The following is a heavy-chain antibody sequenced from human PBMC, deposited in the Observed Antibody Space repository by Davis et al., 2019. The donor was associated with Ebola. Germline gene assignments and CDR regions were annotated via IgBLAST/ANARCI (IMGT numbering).Heavy chain of an antibody. D-gene: IGHD3-22*01. J-gene: IGHJ4*02. CDR3: ARDFSPDSSGSGY. Sequence: GESLKISCAASGLTVSNNYMSWVRQAPGKGLEWVSVLYSGGTTYYADSVKGRFTISRDNSKNTLYLQMNSLRAEDTAVYYCARDFSPDSSGSGYWGQGTLVTVSS. V-gene: IGHV3-53*01. CDR1: GLTVSNNY. CDR2: LYSGGTT.